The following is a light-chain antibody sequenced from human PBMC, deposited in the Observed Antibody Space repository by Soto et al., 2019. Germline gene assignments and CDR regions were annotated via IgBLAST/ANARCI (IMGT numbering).Light chain of an antibody. CDR2: GAS. J-gene: IGKJ5*01. Sequence: EVGLTRSPGTLSLSPGERATLSRRASQSVSSSYLAWYQQKPGQAPRLLIYGASTRATGIPARFSGSGSGTDFTLTISRLEPEDFAVYYCQHYGSSRWTFGQGTLLEIK. CDR3: QHYGSSRWT. V-gene: IGKV3-20*01. CDR1: QSVSSSY.